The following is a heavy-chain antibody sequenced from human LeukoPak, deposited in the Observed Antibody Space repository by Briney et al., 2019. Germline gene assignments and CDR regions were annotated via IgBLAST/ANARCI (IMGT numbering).Heavy chain of an antibody. CDR1: GFTFSSYG. CDR2: IWYDGSNK. CDR3: ARSGYGNYYFDY. D-gene: IGHD5-12*01. J-gene: IGHJ4*02. V-gene: IGHV3-33*01. Sequence: GGSLRLSCAASGFTFSSYGMHWVRQAPGKGLEWVAVIWYDGSNKYYADSVKGRFTISRDNSKNTLYLQMVSLRAEDTAVYYCARSGYGNYYFDYWGQGTLVTVSS.